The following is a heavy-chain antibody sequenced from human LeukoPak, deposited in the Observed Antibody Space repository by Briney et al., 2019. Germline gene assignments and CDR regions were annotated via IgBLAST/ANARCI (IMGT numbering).Heavy chain of an antibody. CDR1: GFTVSSNY. CDR2: IYSGGST. J-gene: IGHJ4*02. Sequence: PGGSLRLSCAASGFTVSSNYMSWARQAPGKGLEWVSVIYSGGSTYYADDVKGRCTISRNNSKNTLYLQMNSLRAEDTAVYYCARGGCSGGSCYELAYWGQGTLVIVSS. V-gene: IGHV3-53*01. CDR3: ARGGCSGGSCYELAY. D-gene: IGHD2-15*01.